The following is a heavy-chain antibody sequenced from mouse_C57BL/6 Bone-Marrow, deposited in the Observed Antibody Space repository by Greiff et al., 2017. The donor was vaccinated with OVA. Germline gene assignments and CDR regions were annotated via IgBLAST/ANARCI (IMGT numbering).Heavy chain of an antibody. CDR3: ARGVTTVVAPYYYAMDY. CDR2: IYPRSGNT. J-gene: IGHJ4*01. D-gene: IGHD1-1*01. CDR1: GYTFTSYG. V-gene: IGHV1-81*01. Sequence: QVQLQQSGAELARPGASVKLSCKASGYTFTSYGISWVKQRTGQGLEWIGEIYPRSGNTYYNEKFKGKATLTADKSSSTAYMQLSSLTSEDSAVYYCARGVTTVVAPYYYAMDYWGQGTSVTVSS.